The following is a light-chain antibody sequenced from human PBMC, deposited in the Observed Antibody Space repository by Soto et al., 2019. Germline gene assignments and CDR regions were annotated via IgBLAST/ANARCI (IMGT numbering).Light chain of an antibody. CDR3: SSYTTSTTWV. CDR1: SSDVGAYNF. Sequence: QSVLTQPASVSGSPGQSITISCTGTSSDVGAYNFVSWYQQHPGKAPKLMIYEVTNRPSGVSNRFSASKSGNTASLTISGLQPEDEADYYCSSYTTSTTWVFGGGTKLTVL. V-gene: IGLV2-14*01. CDR2: EVT. J-gene: IGLJ3*02.